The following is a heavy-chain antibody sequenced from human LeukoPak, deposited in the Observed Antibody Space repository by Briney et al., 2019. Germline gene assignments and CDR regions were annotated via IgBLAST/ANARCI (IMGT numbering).Heavy chain of an antibody. V-gene: IGHV3-30*02. CDR3: AKDLEYCSSTSCYDYYYGMDV. CDR1: GFTFSSYG. Sequence: GGSLRLSCAASGFTFSSYGMHWVRQAPGKGLERVAFIRYDGSNKYYADSVKGRFTISRDNSKNTLYLQMNSLRAEDTAVYHCAKDLEYCSSTSCYDYYYGMDVWGQGTTVTVSS. D-gene: IGHD2-2*01. CDR2: IRYDGSNK. J-gene: IGHJ6*02.